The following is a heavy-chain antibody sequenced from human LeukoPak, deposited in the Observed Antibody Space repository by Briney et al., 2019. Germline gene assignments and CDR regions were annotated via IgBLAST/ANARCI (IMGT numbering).Heavy chain of an antibody. Sequence: PSETLSLTCTVSGGSISSYYWSWIRQPPGKGLEWIGYIYYSGSTNYNPSLKSRVTISVDTSKSQFYLKLSSVTAADTAVYYCARGIYGVTMVRGVHKRDYYYYYGMDVWGQGTTVTVSS. CDR1: GGSISSYY. J-gene: IGHJ6*02. CDR3: ARGIYGVTMVRGVHKRDYYYYYGMDV. CDR2: IYYSGST. D-gene: IGHD3-10*01. V-gene: IGHV4-59*12.